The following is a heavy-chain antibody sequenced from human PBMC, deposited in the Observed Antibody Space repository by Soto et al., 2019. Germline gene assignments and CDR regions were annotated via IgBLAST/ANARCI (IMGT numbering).Heavy chain of an antibody. D-gene: IGHD3-22*01. V-gene: IGHV3-48*03. CDR3: ATGYYQYYFDY. J-gene: IGHJ4*02. CDR1: GFTFNTYE. CDR2: ISSSGTTT. Sequence: GGSLRLSCAASGFTFNTYEMNWVRQAPGKGLEWVSYISSSGTTTYYADSVKGRFTISRDNAKNSLYLQVNSLRAEDTAVYYCATGYYQYYFDYWGQGTLVTVSS.